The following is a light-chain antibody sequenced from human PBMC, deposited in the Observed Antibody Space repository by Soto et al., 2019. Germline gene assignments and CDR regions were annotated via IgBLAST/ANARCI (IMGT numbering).Light chain of an antibody. V-gene: IGLV2-8*01. CDR3: SSYAGSSHV. J-gene: IGLJ1*01. CDR2: EVN. CDR1: SSDVGGYNY. Sequence: QSALTQPPSASGSPGQSVAIYCTGTSSDVGGYNYVSWYQQHPGKAPKLMIYEVNKRPSGVPDRFSGSKSGNTASLTVSGLQAVDEADYFCSSYAGSSHVFGTGTKLTVL.